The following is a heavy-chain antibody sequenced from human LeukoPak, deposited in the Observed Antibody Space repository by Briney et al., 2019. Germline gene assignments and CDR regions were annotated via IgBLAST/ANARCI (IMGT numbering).Heavy chain of an antibody. V-gene: IGHV4-59*01. D-gene: IGHD3-10*01. CDR2: IYHSGST. CDR3: ARVTLGFGAGFDY. J-gene: IGHJ4*02. CDR1: GGSISPYY. Sequence: PSETLSLTCTVSGGSISPYYWSWIRQPPGNGLECIGYIYHSGSTNYNPSLKSRLTISVDTSKNQFSLKLSSVTAADTAVYYCARVTLGFGAGFDYWGQGTLVTVSS.